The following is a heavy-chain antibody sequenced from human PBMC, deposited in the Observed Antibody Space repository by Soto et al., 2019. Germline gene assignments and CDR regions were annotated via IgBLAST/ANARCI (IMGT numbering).Heavy chain of an antibody. D-gene: IGHD3-16*01. J-gene: IGHJ4*02. Sequence: LTLTCALSGFSVSARGVGVGWIRQPPGKALEWLAIIYWNDDKLYRPSLQSRLTITKDTSKNQVVLTMTNMDPVDTATYYCAHSPWGAAPDYWGQGTPVTVSS. V-gene: IGHV2-5*01. CDR2: IYWNDDK. CDR1: GFSVSARGVG. CDR3: AHSPWGAAPDY.